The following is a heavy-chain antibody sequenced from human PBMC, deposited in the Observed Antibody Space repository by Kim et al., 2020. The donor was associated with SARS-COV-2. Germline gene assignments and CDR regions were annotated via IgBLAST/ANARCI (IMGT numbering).Heavy chain of an antibody. J-gene: IGHJ4*02. CDR3: AKDQSITMVRGDPFDY. D-gene: IGHD3-10*01. Sequence: GGSLRLSCAASGFTFSSYAMSWVRQAPGKGLEWVSAISGSGGSTYYADSVKGRFTISRDNSKNTLYLQMNSLRAEDTAVYYCAKDQSITMVRGDPFDYWGQGTLVTVSS. CDR2: ISGSGGST. CDR1: GFTFSSYA. V-gene: IGHV3-23*01.